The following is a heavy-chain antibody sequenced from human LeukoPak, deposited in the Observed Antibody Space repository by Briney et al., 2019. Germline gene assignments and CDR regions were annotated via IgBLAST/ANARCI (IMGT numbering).Heavy chain of an antibody. CDR2: ISGSGDTT. CDR3: AKERLGNTKWFDP. J-gene: IGHJ5*02. Sequence: PGGSLRLSCATSGFTFNMYAMGWVRQAPGKGLQWVPSISGSGDTTYYADSVKGRFTISRDNSKNTLYLQMNSLGADDAAIYYCAKERLGNTKWFDPWGQGTLVTVSS. V-gene: IGHV3-23*01. D-gene: IGHD7-27*01. CDR1: GFTFNMYA.